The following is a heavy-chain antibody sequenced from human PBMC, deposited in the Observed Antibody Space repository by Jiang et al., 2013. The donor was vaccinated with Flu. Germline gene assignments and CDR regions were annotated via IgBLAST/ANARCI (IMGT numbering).Heavy chain of an antibody. CDR3: ARGRSIGGRGMDV. J-gene: IGHJ6*02. Sequence: GLVKPAETLSLTCTVSGGSTSTYFWSWIRQPPGKGLEWIGYIYYTGSTNYNPSLESRVSMSADTSKRQFSLKLSSVTAADSAVYYCARGRSIGGRGMDVWGQGTTVIVS. CDR1: GGSTSTYF. V-gene: IGHV4-59*01. D-gene: IGHD6-6*01. CDR2: IYYTGST.